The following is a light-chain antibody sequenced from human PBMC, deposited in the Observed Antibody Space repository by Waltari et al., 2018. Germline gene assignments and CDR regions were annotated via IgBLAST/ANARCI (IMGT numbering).Light chain of an antibody. CDR2: QAS. CDR1: QSISKW. Sequence: DIQMTQSPSTLSASVGDRVTITCRASQSISKWLAWYQQKPGKAPKLLLYQASRLDSGVPSRLSGSASGTVFTLTIGGLQHDDFATYYCQQYHTFSTFGQGTKVDIK. CDR3: QQYHTFST. J-gene: IGKJ1*01. V-gene: IGKV1-5*03.